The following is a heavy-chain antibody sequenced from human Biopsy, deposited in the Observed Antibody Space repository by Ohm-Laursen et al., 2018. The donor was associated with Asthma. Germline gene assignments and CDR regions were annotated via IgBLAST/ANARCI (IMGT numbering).Heavy chain of an antibody. V-gene: IGHV3-53*01. CDR1: GFTVSSNY. CDR2: IYNDGRA. Sequence: SLRLSCTASGFTVSSNYMTWVRQAPGKGLEWVSIIYNDGRAYYADSVKGRFTVSRDNSKNTLFLQMNSLRAEDTAVYYCTRTTTVTTTYVMDVWGQGTMVTVSS. J-gene: IGHJ6*02. CDR3: TRTTTVTTTYVMDV. D-gene: IGHD4-17*01.